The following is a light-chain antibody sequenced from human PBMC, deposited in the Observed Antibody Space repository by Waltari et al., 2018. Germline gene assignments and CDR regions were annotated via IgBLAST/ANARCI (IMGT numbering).Light chain of an antibody. V-gene: IGKV3-20*01. CDR3: QKYGSLPAT. CDR1: QSISKY. J-gene: IGKJ1*01. Sequence: EIMLTQSPGTLSLSPGERATLSCRASQSISKYLAWYQQKPVQAPSLLIYDASSRATGIPDRLSGSGSGTDFSLTISRLEPEDFAVYYCQKYGSLPATFGQGTKVEIK. CDR2: DAS.